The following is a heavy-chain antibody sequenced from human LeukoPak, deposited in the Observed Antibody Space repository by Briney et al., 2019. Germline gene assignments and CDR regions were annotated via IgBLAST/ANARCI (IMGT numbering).Heavy chain of an antibody. CDR2: INPNSGGT. CDR1: GYTFTGYY. J-gene: IGHJ6*03. D-gene: IGHD5-12*01. CDR3: ARDRRIVATIRDYYYYMDV. V-gene: IGHV1-2*02. Sequence: ASVKVSCKASGYTFTGYYMHWVRQAPGQGLEWMGWINPNSGGTNYAQKFQGRATMTRDTSISTAYMELSRLRSDDTAVYYCARDRRIVATIRDYYYYMDVWGKGTTVTISS.